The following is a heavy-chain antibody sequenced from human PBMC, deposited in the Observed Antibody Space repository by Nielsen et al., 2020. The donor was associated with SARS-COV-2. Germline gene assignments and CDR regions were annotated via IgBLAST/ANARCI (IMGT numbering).Heavy chain of an antibody. D-gene: IGHD4-17*01. J-gene: IGHJ4*02. Sequence: SETLSLTYAVSGGSISSGGYSWSWIRQPPGKGLEWIGYIYHSGSTYYNPSLKSRVTISVDRSKNQFSLKLSSVTAADTAVYYCARMTTVTTYYFDYWGQGTLVTVSS. V-gene: IGHV4-30-2*01. CDR1: GGSISSGGYS. CDR2: IYHSGST. CDR3: ARMTTVTTYYFDY.